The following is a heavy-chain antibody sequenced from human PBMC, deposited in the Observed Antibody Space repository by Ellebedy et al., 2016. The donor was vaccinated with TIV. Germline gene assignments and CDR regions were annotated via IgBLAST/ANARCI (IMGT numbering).Heavy chain of an antibody. D-gene: IGHD1-14*01. CDR2: IYYSGSA. J-gene: IGHJ5*02. CDR3: ARDPAQPRGRLDT. V-gene: IGHV4-39*07. CDR1: GGSISNSDYY. Sequence: MPSETLSLTCTVSGGSISNSDYYWNWIRQPPGKGLEWIGSIYYSGSAYYNPSLKSRVTVSVDTSKNQFSLNLSSVTAADTAVYYCARDPAQPRGRLDTWGQGTLVTVSS.